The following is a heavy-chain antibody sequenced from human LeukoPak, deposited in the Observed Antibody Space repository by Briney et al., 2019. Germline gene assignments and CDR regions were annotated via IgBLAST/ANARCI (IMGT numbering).Heavy chain of an antibody. CDR2: IYYSGST. Sequence: PSETLSLTCTVSGGSISSYYWSWIRQPPGKGLEWIGYIYYSGSTNYNPSLKSRVTISVDTSKNQFSLKLSSVTAADTAVYYCARGGPADYGDYSLVYWGQGTLVTVSS. D-gene: IGHD4-17*01. J-gene: IGHJ4*02. V-gene: IGHV4-59*01. CDR3: ARGGPADYGDYSLVY. CDR1: GGSISSYY.